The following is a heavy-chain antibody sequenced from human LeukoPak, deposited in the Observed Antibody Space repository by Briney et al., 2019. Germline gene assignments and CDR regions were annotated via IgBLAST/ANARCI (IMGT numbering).Heavy chain of an antibody. V-gene: IGHV1-46*01. Sequence: ASVKVSCKASGYTFTSYYMHWVRQAPGQGLEWMGIINPSDGSTRYPQKFRGRVTMTRDTSTSTVYMELSSLRSEDTAVYYCARDPTAYSGSYSFDYWGQGTLVTVSS. J-gene: IGHJ4*02. CDR3: ARDPTAYSGSYSFDY. CDR2: INPSDGST. CDR1: GYTFTSYY. D-gene: IGHD1-26*01.